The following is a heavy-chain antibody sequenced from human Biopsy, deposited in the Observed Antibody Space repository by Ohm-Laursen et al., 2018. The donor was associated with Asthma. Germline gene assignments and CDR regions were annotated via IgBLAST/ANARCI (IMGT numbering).Heavy chain of an antibody. CDR1: GFSFSNFA. CDR3: VSDGTGDSFDF. Sequence: SLRLSCAASGFSFSNFAIHWVRQAPGKGLEWVGVISKDASTQDYADSVKGRFTMSRDNSKNTLDLQMNSLREEDTAVYYCVSDGTGDSFDFWGQGTVVSVSS. CDR2: ISKDASTQ. D-gene: IGHD1-1*01. V-gene: IGHV3-30*01. J-gene: IGHJ3*01.